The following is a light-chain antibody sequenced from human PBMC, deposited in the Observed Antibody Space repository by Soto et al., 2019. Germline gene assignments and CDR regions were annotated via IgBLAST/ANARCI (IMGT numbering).Light chain of an antibody. CDR1: QSISTF. V-gene: IGKV3-15*01. CDR3: QQYNNWPRT. Sequence: ELVMTQSPATLSVAPGERXTLSCRASQSISTFLAWYQQKPGQAPRLLIYGASTRATGIPARFSGSGSGTEFTLTISSLQSEDFAVYYCQQYNNWPRTFGQGTNVDIK. J-gene: IGKJ1*01. CDR2: GAS.